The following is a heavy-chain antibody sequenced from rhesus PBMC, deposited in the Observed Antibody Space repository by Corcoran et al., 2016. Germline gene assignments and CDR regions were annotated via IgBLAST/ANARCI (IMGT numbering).Heavy chain of an antibody. J-gene: IGHJ4*01. CDR1: GFSLSTSGMG. CDR2: IYWDDDK. D-gene: IGHD3-3*01. Sequence: QVTLKESGPALVKPTQTLTLTCTCSGFSLSTSGMGVGWIRQPPGKALEWLTCIYWDDDKYYRTSLKRSLTISNDTSNNHVVLTMTNLDPVDTAPYYCARGNDIWTGYPFDYWGQGALVTVSS. V-gene: IGHV2S1*01. CDR3: ARGNDIWTGYPFDY.